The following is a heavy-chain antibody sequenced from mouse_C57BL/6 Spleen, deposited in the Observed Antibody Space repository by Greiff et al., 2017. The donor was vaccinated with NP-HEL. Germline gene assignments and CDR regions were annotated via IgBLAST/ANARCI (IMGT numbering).Heavy chain of an antibody. Sequence: QVQLQQSGPELVKPGASVKISCKASGYAFSSSWMNWVKQRPGKGLEWIGRIYPGDGDTNYNGKFKGKATLTANKSSSTAYMQLSSRTSEDSAVYFCARSIYYDYDWYFDVWGTGTTVTVSS. J-gene: IGHJ1*03. CDR2: IYPGDGDT. CDR1: GYAFSSSW. D-gene: IGHD2-4*01. CDR3: ARSIYYDYDWYFDV. V-gene: IGHV1-82*01.